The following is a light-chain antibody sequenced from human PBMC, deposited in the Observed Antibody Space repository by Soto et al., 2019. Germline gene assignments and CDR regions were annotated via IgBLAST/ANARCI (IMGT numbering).Light chain of an antibody. CDR3: AAWDDSLSGYVV. CDR1: SSNIGSNY. J-gene: IGLJ2*01. Sequence: QAVVTQPPSASGTPGQRVTISCSGSSSNIGSNYVYWYQQLPGTAPKLLIYRNNQRPSGVPDRFSCSKSGTSASLAISGLRSEDEADYYCAAWDDSLSGYVVFGGGTKLTVL. CDR2: RNN. V-gene: IGLV1-47*01.